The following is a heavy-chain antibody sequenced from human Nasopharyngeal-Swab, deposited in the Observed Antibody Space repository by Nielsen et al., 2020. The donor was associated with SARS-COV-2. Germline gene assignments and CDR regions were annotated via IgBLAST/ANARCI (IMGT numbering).Heavy chain of an antibody. J-gene: IGHJ6*02. D-gene: IGHD1-26*01. CDR3: ARDFSGSYYYYGMDV. CDR2: ISRSGTDT. V-gene: IGHV3-23*01. Sequence: GESLKISCAASGFTFSSYAMSWVRQAPGRGLEWVSGISRSGTDTYYADSVKGRFTISRDNSKNTLYLQMNNLRAEDTAVYYCARDFSGSYYYYGMDVWGQGTTVTVSS. CDR1: GFTFSSYA.